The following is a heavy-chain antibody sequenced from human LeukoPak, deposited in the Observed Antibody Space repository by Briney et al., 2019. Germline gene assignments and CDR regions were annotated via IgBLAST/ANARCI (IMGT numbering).Heavy chain of an antibody. CDR2: INHSGST. CDR1: GGSISGYY. J-gene: IGHJ6*02. D-gene: IGHD3-10*01. V-gene: IGHV4-34*01. Sequence: SETLSLTCTVSGGSISGYYWSWIRQPPGKGLEWIGEINHSGSTNYNPSLKSRVTISVDTSKNQFSLKLSSVTAADTAVYYCARGRGGYYYYGMDVWGQGTTVTVSS. CDR3: ARGRGGYYYYGMDV.